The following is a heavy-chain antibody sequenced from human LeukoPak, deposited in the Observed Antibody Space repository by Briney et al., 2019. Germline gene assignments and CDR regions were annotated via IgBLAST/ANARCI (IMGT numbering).Heavy chain of an antibody. CDR1: GYTFSSYV. Sequence: GGSLRLSCAASGYTFSSYVMSWVRQAPGKGLEWVSAIRGSGGSTYYADSVKGRFTISRDNSKNTLYLQMSSLRAEDTAVYYCAKDFGYCGSSSCSDCFDCWGQGTLVTVSS. D-gene: IGHD2-15*01. J-gene: IGHJ4*02. V-gene: IGHV3-23*01. CDR3: AKDFGYCGSSSCSDCFDC. CDR2: IRGSGGST.